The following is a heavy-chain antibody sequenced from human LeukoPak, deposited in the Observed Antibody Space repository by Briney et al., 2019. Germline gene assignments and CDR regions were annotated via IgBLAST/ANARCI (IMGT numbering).Heavy chain of an antibody. CDR1: GYTFTSYG. D-gene: IGHD2-2*01. V-gene: IGHV1-18*01. CDR3: AKEGFCSSTSCYLRGFEY. J-gene: IGHJ4*02. CDR2: ISAYNGNT. Sequence: EASVKVSCKASGYTFTSYGISWVRQAPGQVLEWMGWISAYNGNTNYDQKLQGRVTMTTDTSTSTAYMELRSLRSDDTAVYYCAKEGFCSSTSCYLRGFEYWGQGTLVTVSS.